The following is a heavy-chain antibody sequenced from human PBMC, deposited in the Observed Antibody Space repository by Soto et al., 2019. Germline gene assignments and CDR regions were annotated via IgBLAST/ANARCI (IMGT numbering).Heavy chain of an antibody. J-gene: IGHJ4*02. CDR2: VSHDGKNT. V-gene: IGHV3-30*18. CDR3: AKGGRQWLVTSDFNY. CDR1: GFTFSDYA. Sequence: VQLVESGGGVVQPGRSLRLSCAASGFTFSDYAMHWVRQAPGKGLEWVAVVSHDGKNTHYADSVKGRFTISRDSSKNTVTLEMTSLRAEDTAVYYCAKGGRQWLVTSDFNYWGQGALVTVSS. D-gene: IGHD6-19*01.